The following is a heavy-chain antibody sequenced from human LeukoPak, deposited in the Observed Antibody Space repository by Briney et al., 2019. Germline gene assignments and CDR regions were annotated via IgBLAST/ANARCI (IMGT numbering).Heavy chain of an antibody. Sequence: SETLSLTCTVSGDSINTSRYYWGWIRQPPGKGLEFIGSISYSGSTYYNPSLKSRVTMSVDTSKNQFSLNLTSLTAADTAVYYCARGRGLYFDTSGYLDYWGQGTLVTVSS. D-gene: IGHD3-22*01. CDR1: GDSINTSRYY. V-gene: IGHV4-39*07. J-gene: IGHJ4*02. CDR2: ISYSGST. CDR3: ARGRGLYFDTSGYLDY.